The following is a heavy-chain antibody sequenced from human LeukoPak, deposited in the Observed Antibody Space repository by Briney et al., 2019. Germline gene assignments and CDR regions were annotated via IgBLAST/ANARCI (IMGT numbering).Heavy chain of an antibody. D-gene: IGHD5-12*01. Sequence: GGSLRLSCAASGFTLSSYAMSWVRQAPGRGREWVSSISGRGGSTYYAASVEGRFTISRDNSKNTLYPQMNSLRAEDTAVYYCAKLKSMVATSMYYFDYWGQGTLVTVSS. CDR1: GFTLSSYA. J-gene: IGHJ4*02. CDR2: ISGRGGST. V-gene: IGHV3-23*01. CDR3: AKLKSMVATSMYYFDY.